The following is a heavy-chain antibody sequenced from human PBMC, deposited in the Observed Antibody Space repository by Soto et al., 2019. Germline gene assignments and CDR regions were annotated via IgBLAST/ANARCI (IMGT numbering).Heavy chain of an antibody. CDR1: GYSISSGYY. Sequence: SETLSLTCAVSGYSISSGYYWGWIRQPPGKGLEWIGSIYHSGSTYYNPSLKSRVTISVDTSKNQFSLKLSSVTAADTAVYYCARVRGYSYVSYYYGMDVWGQGTTVTVSS. CDR2: IYHSGST. D-gene: IGHD5-18*01. J-gene: IGHJ6*02. V-gene: IGHV4-38-2*01. CDR3: ARVRGYSYVSYYYGMDV.